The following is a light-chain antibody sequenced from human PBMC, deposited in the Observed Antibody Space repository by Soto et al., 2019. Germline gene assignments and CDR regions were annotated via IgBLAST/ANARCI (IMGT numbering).Light chain of an antibody. J-gene: IGKJ1*01. Sequence: DIVVTQSPESLGVYLGERATINCRSSQSLLLSSSHENCLAWYQQKPGQPPRLLIYWASTRESGVPDRFSGRGLGTNLTPTICSLQPADGTLYSTQQYYRPPLTSGKGTKVAI. CDR2: WAS. CDR3: QQYYRPPLT. CDR1: QSLLLSSSHENC. V-gene: IGKV4-1*01.